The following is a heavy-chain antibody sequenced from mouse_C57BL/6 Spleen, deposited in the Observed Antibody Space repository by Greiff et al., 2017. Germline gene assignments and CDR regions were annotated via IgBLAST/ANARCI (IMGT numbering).Heavy chain of an antibody. CDR3: ASDWDEGVYAMDY. Sequence: EVKLVESGGGLVKPGGSLKLSCAASGFTFSDYGMHWVRQAPEKGLEWVAYISSGSSTIYYADTVKGRFTISRDNAKNTLFLQMTSLRSEDTAMYYGASDWDEGVYAMDYWGQGTSVTVSS. D-gene: IGHD4-1*01. CDR2: ISSGSSTI. CDR1: GFTFSDYG. V-gene: IGHV5-17*01. J-gene: IGHJ4*01.